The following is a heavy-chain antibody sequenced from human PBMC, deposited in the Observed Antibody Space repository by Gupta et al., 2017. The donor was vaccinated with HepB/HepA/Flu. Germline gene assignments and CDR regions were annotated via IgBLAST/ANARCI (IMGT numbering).Heavy chain of an antibody. CDR2: ISSSSSTI. D-gene: IGHD1-26*01. Sequence: EVQLVESGGGLVQPGGSLRLSCAASGFTFSRYSMNWVRQAPGKGLEWVSYISSSSSTIYYADSVKGRFTISRDNAKNSLYLQMNSLRDEDTAVYYCAREGEYSGSYAAGAFDIWGQGTMVTVAS. CDR1: GFTFSRYS. CDR3: AREGEYSGSYAAGAFDI. J-gene: IGHJ3*02. V-gene: IGHV3-48*02.